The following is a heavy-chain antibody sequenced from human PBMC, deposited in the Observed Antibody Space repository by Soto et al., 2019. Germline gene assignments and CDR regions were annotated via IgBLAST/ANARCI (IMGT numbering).Heavy chain of an antibody. CDR2: IFSSGTT. Sequence: PSETLSLTCTVSGDSMSSGNKYGSWIRQAPGKGLEWIGYIFSSGTTYYNPSLKSRLTMSLDTSQNPFSLRLASVTDADSAVYYCARVPSPFDYYYAMDVWGQGTTVTVS. CDR1: GDSMSSGNKY. J-gene: IGHJ6*02. V-gene: IGHV4-30-4*01. D-gene: IGHD3-16*01. CDR3: ARVPSPFDYYYAMDV.